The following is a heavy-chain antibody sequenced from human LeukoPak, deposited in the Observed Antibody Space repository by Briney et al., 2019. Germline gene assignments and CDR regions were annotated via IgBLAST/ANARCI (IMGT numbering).Heavy chain of an antibody. CDR2: IYYSGST. V-gene: IGHV4-59*02. CDR1: GGSVSSYY. CDR3: ARAQWDYDSSGYYYFDY. J-gene: IGHJ4*02. D-gene: IGHD3-22*01. Sequence: SETLSLTCTVSGGSVSSYYWSWIRQPPGKGLEWIGYIYYSGSTNYNPSLKSRVTISVDTSKNQFSLKLSSVTAVDTAVYYCARAQWDYDSSGYYYFDYWGQGTLVTVSS.